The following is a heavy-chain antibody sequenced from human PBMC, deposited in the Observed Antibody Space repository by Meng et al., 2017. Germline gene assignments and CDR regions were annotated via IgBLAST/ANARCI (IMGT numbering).Heavy chain of an antibody. D-gene: IGHD3-22*01. CDR1: GFTFSSYW. CDR2: ISSSSSYI. V-gene: IGHV3-21*01. CDR3: ARNYYDSSGYLAYYFDY. Sequence: GESLKISCAASGFTFSSYWMSWVRQAPGKGLEWVSSISSSSSYIYYADSVKGRFTISRDNAKNSLYLQMNSLRAEDTAVYYCARNYYDSSGYLAYYFDYWGQGTLVTVSS. J-gene: IGHJ4*02.